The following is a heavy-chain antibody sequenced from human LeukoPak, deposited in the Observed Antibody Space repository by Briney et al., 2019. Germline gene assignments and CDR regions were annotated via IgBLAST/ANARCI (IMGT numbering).Heavy chain of an antibody. CDR2: ISGSGGST. V-gene: IGHV3-23*01. CDR1: GFTFSSYA. Sequence: GGSLRLSCAASGFTFSSYAMSWVRQAPGKGLEWVSAISGSGGSTYYADSVKGRFTISRDNSKNTLYLQMNSLRAEDTAVYYCAKRLSSSWYERTIDYWGQGTLVTVSS. J-gene: IGHJ4*02. CDR3: AKRLSSSWYERTIDY. D-gene: IGHD6-13*01.